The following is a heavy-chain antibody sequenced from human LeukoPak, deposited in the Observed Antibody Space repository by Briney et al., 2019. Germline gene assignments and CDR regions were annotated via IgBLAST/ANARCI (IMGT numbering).Heavy chain of an antibody. D-gene: IGHD3-10*01. J-gene: IGHJ4*02. V-gene: IGHV4-34*01. CDR1: GGSFSGYY. CDR2: INHSGST. CDR3: ATGNREEVWFGESRPIYFDY. Sequence: SETLSLTCAVYGGSFSGYYWSWIRQPPGKGLEWIGEINHSGSTNYNPSLKSRVTISVDTSKNQFSLKLSSVTAADTAVYYCATGNREEVWFGESRPIYFDYWGQGTLVTVSS.